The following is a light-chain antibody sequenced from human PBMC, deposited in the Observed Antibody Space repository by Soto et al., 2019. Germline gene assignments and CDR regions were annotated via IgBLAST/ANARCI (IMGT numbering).Light chain of an antibody. CDR2: GAD. J-gene: IGKJ5*01. Sequence: EIVFTQSPETLSLSPVERANLSCSGSQTVITYLAWYRQKPGQAARLIIXGADXRATGIPDRFSGSGSGTAFTLTISSLETEDLSVESCQQRSNWPSASTFGQGTRLEIK. CDR1: QTVITY. CDR3: QQRSNWPSAST. V-gene: IGKV3-11*01.